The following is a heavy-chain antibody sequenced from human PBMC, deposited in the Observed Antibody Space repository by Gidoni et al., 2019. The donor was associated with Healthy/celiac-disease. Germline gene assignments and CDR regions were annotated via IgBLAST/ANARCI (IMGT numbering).Heavy chain of an antibody. J-gene: IGHJ2*01. CDR1: GGSISSYY. V-gene: IGHV4-59*01. CDR3: ARGHYWYFDL. CDR2: NYYSGST. Sequence: QVQLQASGPGLVKPSETLSLTCTVPGGSISSYYWRWIRQPPGKGLEWIGYNYYSGSTNYNPSLKSRVTISVDTSKNQFSLKLSSVTAADTAVYYCARGHYWYFDLWGRGTLVTVSS.